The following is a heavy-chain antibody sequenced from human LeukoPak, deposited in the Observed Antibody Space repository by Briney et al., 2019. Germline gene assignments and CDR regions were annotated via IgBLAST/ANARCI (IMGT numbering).Heavy chain of an antibody. CDR3: VRGPYGSGSYR. CDR1: GVTLSPYG. D-gene: IGHD3-10*01. Sequence: PGRSLRLSCAASGVTLSPYGMHWVRQAPGKGLEWVAAIWYDGSNQYYADSVKGRFTISRDNSENTLYLQMNSLRAEDTAVYYCVRGPYGSGSYRWGQGTLVTVSA. V-gene: IGHV3-33*08. CDR2: IWYDGSNQ. J-gene: IGHJ4*02.